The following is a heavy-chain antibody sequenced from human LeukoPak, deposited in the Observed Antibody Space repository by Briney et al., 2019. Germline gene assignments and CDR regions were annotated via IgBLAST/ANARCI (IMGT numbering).Heavy chain of an antibody. CDR1: GFTFSGYS. J-gene: IGHJ4*02. CDR2: ISSSSSYI. Sequence: GGSLRLSCAASGFTFSGYSMNWVRQAPGKGLEWVSSISSSSSYIYYADSVKGRFSISRDNAKNSLYLQMNSLRAEDTAVYYCARGVVRYFDYWGQGALVTVSS. D-gene: IGHD3-9*01. CDR3: ARGVVRYFDY. V-gene: IGHV3-21*01.